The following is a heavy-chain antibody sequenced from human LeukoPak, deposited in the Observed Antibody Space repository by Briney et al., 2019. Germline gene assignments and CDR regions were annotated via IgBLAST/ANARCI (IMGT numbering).Heavy chain of an antibody. Sequence: GGSLRLSCAASRFTFSDSAMHWVRQAPGKGLEWEVVISSDGTNKFYADSVKGRFTISRDDSKITLYLEMNSLRTEDTAVYYCSRGATGSAYSASNFWGQGTLVTVSS. CDR2: ISSDGTNK. CDR1: RFTFSDSA. D-gene: IGHD3-22*01. CDR3: SRGATGSAYSASNF. V-gene: IGHV3-30-3*01. J-gene: IGHJ4*02.